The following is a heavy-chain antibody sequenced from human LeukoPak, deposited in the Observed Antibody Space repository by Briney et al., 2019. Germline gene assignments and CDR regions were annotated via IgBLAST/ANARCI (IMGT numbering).Heavy chain of an antibody. J-gene: IGHJ4*02. CDR3: ARDLWAYGSAEYFDY. CDR2: IWYDGSNK. CDR1: GFTFSSYG. V-gene: IGHV3-33*01. Sequence: GRSLRLSCAASGFTFSSYGMHWVRQAPGKGLEWVAVIWYDGSNKYYADSVKGRLTISRDNSKNTLYLQMNSLRAEDTAVYYCARDLWAYGSAEYFDYWGQGTLVTVSS. D-gene: IGHD3-10*01.